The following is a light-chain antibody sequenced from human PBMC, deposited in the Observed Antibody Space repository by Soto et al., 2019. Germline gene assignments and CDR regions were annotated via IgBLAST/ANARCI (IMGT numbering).Light chain of an antibody. Sequence: DIQMTQSPSSLSASVRDRVTITCRASQGISNYLAWYQQKPGKVPKLLIYAASTLPSGLPSRFSGSGSGTDFTLTISSLQPEDVATYYWQKYNSTPWTFGQGTKVEIK. CDR1: QGISNY. J-gene: IGKJ1*01. CDR3: QKYNSTPWT. V-gene: IGKV1-27*01. CDR2: AAS.